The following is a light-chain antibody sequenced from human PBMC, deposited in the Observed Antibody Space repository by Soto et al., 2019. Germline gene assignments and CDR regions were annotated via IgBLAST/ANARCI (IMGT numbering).Light chain of an antibody. Sequence: EIVMTQSPATLSVSPGEGATLSCRASQSVSSKLAWYQQQPGQAPRLLIYGASTRATGIPARFSGSGSGTEFTLIISSLQSEDSAVYYCQQYNSWLWTFGQGTQVEIK. CDR1: QSVSSK. V-gene: IGKV3-15*01. CDR3: QQYNSWLWT. J-gene: IGKJ1*01. CDR2: GAS.